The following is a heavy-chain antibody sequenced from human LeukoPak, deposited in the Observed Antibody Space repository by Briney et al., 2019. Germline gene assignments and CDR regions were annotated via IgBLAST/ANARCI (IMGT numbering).Heavy chain of an antibody. Sequence: SETLSLTCTVSGGSISSYYWSWIRQPAGKGLEWIGRIYTSGSTNYNPSLKSRVTMSVDTSKNEFSLKMTSVTAGDTAVYYCAAGRQWLVYDYWGQGTLVTVSS. CDR1: GGSISSYY. V-gene: IGHV4-4*07. D-gene: IGHD6-19*01. J-gene: IGHJ4*02. CDR2: IYTSGST. CDR3: AAGRQWLVYDY.